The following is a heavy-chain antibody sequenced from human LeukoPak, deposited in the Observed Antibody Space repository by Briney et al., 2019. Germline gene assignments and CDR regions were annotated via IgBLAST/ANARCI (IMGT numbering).Heavy chain of an antibody. CDR2: FDPEDGET. CDR3: ATRANSWYYGSGIHYY. CDR1: GYTLTELS. V-gene: IGHV1-24*01. Sequence: GASVKVSCKVSGYTLTELSMHWVRQAPGKGLEWMGGFDPEDGETIYAQKFQGRVTMTEDTSTDTAYMELSSLRSEDTAVYYCATRANSWYYGSGIHYYWGQGTLVTVSS. J-gene: IGHJ4*02. D-gene: IGHD3-10*01.